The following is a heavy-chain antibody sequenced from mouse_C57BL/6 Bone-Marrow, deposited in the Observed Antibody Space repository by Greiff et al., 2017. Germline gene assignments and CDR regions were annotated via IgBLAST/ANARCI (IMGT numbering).Heavy chain of an antibody. J-gene: IGHJ2*01. V-gene: IGHV1-47*01. CDR1: GYTFTTYP. Sequence: QVQLQQSGAELVKPGASVKMSCKASGYTFTTYPIEWMKQNHGKSLEWIGNFHPYNDDTKYNEKFKGKATLTVEKSSSTVYLELSRLTSDASDVYNCASKRYYGSSPYFDYWGQGTTLTVSS. D-gene: IGHD1-1*01. CDR3: ASKRYYGSSPYFDY. CDR2: FHPYNDDT.